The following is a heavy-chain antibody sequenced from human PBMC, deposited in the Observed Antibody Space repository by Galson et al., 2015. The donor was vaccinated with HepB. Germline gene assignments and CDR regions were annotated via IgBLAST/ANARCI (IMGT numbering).Heavy chain of an antibody. CDR1: GFTFSTYT. V-gene: IGHV3-23*01. J-gene: IGHJ4*02. D-gene: IGHD6-13*01. Sequence: SLRLSCAASGFTFSTYTMGWVRQAPGKGLEWVSDINNSGANTYYADSVRGRFTISRDNSKNSLYLQMNTLRADDAAVYYCARAGYASWYDYWGQGTLVTVSS. CDR2: INNSGANT. CDR3: ARAGYASWYDY.